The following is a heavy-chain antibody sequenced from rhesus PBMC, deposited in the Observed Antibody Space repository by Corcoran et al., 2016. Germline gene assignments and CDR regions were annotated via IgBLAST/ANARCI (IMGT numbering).Heavy chain of an antibody. D-gene: IGHD5-30*01. V-gene: IGHV4-80*01. CDR2: IVGGTGRT. CDR1: GASMNIHW. CDR3: ARIGFTGYGALAF. J-gene: IGHJ4*01. Sequence: QVQLQESGPGLVQPSETLSLTCPVSGASMNIHWCSWIRQPPGKGLDWFGEIVGGTGRTNCNPSRNGRSSISRDASKNQFFLKVTSMAAADTAVYWCARIGFTGYGALAFWGQGVLVTVSS.